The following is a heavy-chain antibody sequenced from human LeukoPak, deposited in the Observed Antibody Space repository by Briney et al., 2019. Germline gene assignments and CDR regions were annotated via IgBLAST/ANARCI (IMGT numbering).Heavy chain of an antibody. CDR1: GFTFSTYG. CDR3: TKDARIYCTASSCYFLY. Sequence: HPGGSLRLSCVVSGFTFSTYGMPWVRQAPGKGLEWVAFIRYDGSNNYYAESVKGRFTISRDNSKNTLYLQMNSLRAEDTAVYYCTKDARIYCTASSCYFLYWGQGTLVTVSS. V-gene: IGHV3-30*02. CDR2: IRYDGSNN. J-gene: IGHJ4*02. D-gene: IGHD2-8*02.